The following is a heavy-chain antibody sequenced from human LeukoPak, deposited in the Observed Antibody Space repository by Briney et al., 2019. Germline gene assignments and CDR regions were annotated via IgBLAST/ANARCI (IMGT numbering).Heavy chain of an antibody. V-gene: IGHV3-33*01. CDR3: ARSRRASSGWYQLVY. D-gene: IGHD6-19*01. Sequence: PGGSLRLSCAASGFSLSSYGMHWVRQAPGKGLEWVAVIWYDGSNKYYADSVKGRFTITRDNSKNTLYLQMNSLRAEDTAVYYCARSRRASSGWYQLVYWGQGTLVTVSS. CDR1: GFSLSSYG. CDR2: IWYDGSNK. J-gene: IGHJ4*02.